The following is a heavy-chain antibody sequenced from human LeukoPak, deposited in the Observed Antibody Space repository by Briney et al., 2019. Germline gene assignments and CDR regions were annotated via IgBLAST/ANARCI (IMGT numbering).Heavy chain of an antibody. CDR2: ISGDGGST. D-gene: IGHD5-18*01. V-gene: IGHV3-43*02. CDR3: APGGTAMGGLDY. CDR1: GFTFYDYA. Sequence: PGGSLRLSCAASGFTFYDYAMHWVRQAPGKGLEWVSLISGDGGSTYYADSVKGRFTISRDNSKTSLYLQMNSLRTEDTALYYCAPGGTAMGGLDYWGQGTLVTVSS. J-gene: IGHJ4*02.